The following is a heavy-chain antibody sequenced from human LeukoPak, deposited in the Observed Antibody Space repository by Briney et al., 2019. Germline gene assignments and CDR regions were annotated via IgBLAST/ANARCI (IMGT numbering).Heavy chain of an antibody. V-gene: IGHV1-69*05. Sequence: SVKVSFKSSSGTYSSYGINWVRQAPGQGLEGMGGIIAIFGRVKYGQKFQGRATITTDESTSTAYMELSSLTSEDRGVYYCARGELGDSSGFSFFDYWGQGTLVTVSS. CDR3: ARGELGDSSGFSFFDY. CDR2: IIAIFGRV. D-gene: IGHD3-22*01. J-gene: IGHJ4*02. CDR1: SGTYSSYG.